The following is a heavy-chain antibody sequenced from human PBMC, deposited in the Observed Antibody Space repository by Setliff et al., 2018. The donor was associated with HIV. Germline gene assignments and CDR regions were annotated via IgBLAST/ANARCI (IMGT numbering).Heavy chain of an antibody. Sequence: PSETLSLTCTVSDDSITTHYWSWIRQPPGKGLEWIGYIYSGGSSNYNPSLKGRSSVSMDMSRKQFSLKLTSVTAADTAIYYCARDSEHPTGYFDSWGRGILVTVSS. V-gene: IGHV4-59*11. CDR3: ARDSEHPTGYFDS. J-gene: IGHJ4*02. CDR2: IYSGGSS. CDR1: DDSITTHY. D-gene: IGHD1-1*01.